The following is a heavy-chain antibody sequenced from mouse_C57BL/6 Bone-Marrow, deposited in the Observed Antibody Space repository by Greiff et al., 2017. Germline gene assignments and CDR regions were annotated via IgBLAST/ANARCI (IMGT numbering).Heavy chain of an antibody. CDR1: GFTFTDYY. Sequence: EVQRVESGGGLVQPGGSLSLSCAASGFTFTDYYMSWVRQPPGKALEWLGFIRNKANGYTTEYSPSVKGRFPISRDNSQSILYLHMNALRAEDSATYYSASLYGTSLWYFDVWGTGTTVTVSS. D-gene: IGHD1-1*01. V-gene: IGHV7-3*01. CDR3: ASLYGTSLWYFDV. J-gene: IGHJ1*03. CDR2: IRNKANGYTT.